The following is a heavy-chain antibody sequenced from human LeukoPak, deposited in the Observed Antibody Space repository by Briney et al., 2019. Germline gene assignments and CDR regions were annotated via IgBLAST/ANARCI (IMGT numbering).Heavy chain of an antibody. CDR2: INPSGGST. D-gene: IGHD3-9*01. CDR3: ARDLVPSYDILTGYQYYFDY. Sequence: ASVKVSCKASGYTFTSYYMHWVRQAPGQGLEWMGIINPSGGSTSYAQKFQGRVTMTRDTSTSTVYMELSSLRSEDTAVYYCARDLVPSYDILTGYQYYFDYWGQGTLVTVSS. J-gene: IGHJ4*02. CDR1: GYTFTSYY. V-gene: IGHV1-46*01.